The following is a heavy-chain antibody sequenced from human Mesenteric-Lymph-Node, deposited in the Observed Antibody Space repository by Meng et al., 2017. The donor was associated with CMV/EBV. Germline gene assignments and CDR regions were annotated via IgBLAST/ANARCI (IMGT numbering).Heavy chain of an antibody. V-gene: IGHV1-2*02. CDR3: AREKVRWLQLGYYYYGMDV. D-gene: IGHD5-24*01. J-gene: IGHJ6*02. CDR2: INPNTGDT. CDR1: EYTFIDYY. Sequence: ASVKVSCKASEYTFIDYYMHWVRQAPGQGLEWMGWINPNTGDTVYAQKFQGRVTMTRDMSIDTVYMDLTRLRSDDTAVYYCAREKVRWLQLGYYYYGMDVWGQGTTVTVSS.